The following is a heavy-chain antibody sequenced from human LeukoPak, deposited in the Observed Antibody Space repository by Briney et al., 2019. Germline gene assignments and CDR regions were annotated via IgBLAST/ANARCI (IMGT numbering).Heavy chain of an antibody. V-gene: IGHV1-46*01. CDR3: ARARLTYVMDV. J-gene: IGHJ6*02. CDR1: GYTFTSYY. CDR2: INPSGGST. Sequence: ASVKVSCKASGYTFTSYYIHWVRPAPGQGLAWMGIINPSGGSTSFAQKFQGRGTMTRDTSTSAVYMELSTLRSEDTAVYYCARARLTYVMDVWGQGTTVTVS. D-gene: IGHD3-9*01.